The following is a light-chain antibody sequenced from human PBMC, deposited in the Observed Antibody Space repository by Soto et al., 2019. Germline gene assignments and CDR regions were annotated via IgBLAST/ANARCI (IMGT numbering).Light chain of an antibody. CDR1: QSVSSCY. CDR2: GAS. V-gene: IGKV3-20*01. J-gene: IGKJ1*01. CDR3: QQYGSSIWT. Sequence: EIVVTQSPGTLSLSPGERATLSCRARQSVSSCYLAWYQQKPGQAPRILIYGASSRATGIPDRFSGSGSGPDCTLTISRLEPEEFAVYYCQQYGSSIWTFGQGTKVEIK.